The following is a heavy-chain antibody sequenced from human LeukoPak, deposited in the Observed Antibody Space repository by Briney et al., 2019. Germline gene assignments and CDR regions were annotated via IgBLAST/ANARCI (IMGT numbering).Heavy chain of an antibody. V-gene: IGHV3-66*02. J-gene: IGHJ4*02. CDR1: GFTVSSNY. Sequence: GGSLRLSCAASGFTVSSNYMSWVRQAPGKGLEWVSVIYSGGSTYYADSVKGRFTISRDNSKNTLYLQMNSLRAEDTAVYYCARDTGQYYYGSGTLWGYWGQGTLVTVSS. CDR2: IYSGGST. D-gene: IGHD3-10*01. CDR3: ARDTGQYYYGSGTLWGY.